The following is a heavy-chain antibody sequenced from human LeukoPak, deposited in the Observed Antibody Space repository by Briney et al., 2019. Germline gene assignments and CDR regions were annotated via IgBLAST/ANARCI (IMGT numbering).Heavy chain of an antibody. CDR1: GFTFSSYS. J-gene: IGHJ4*02. Sequence: GGSLRLSCAASGFTFSSYSMNWVRQAPGKGLEWVSSISSSSSYIYYADSMKGRFTISRDNAKNSLYLQMNSLRAEDTAVYYCARGSVTTFGFRGFDYWGQGTLVTVSS. CDR2: ISSSSSYI. CDR3: ARGSVTTFGFRGFDY. V-gene: IGHV3-21*01. D-gene: IGHD3-16*01.